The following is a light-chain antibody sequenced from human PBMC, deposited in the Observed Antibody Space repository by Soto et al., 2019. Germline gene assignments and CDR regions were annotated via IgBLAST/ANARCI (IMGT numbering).Light chain of an antibody. Sequence: DIQMTQSPSSLSASVGDRVTITCRASQSINNYLNWYQQQPGKAPKLLIYDASSLQSGVPSRFSGSGSGTEFTLTISSLHPEDFATYYCQQSYTTPFIYPFGQETKLQIK. CDR3: QQSYTTPFIYP. CDR1: QSINNY. V-gene: IGKV1-39*01. J-gene: IGKJ2*01. CDR2: DAS.